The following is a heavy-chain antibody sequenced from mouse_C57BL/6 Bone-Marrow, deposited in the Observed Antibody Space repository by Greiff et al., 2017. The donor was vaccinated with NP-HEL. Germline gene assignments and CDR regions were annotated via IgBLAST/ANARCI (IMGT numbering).Heavy chain of an antibody. D-gene: IGHD1-1*01. Sequence: EVQLVESGPELVKPGASVKISCKASGYSFTGYYMHWVKQSHGNILDWIGYIYPYNGVSSYNQKFKGKATLTVDKSSSTAYMELRSLTSEDSAGYYCARGYYGSSYGYWGQGTTLTVSS. V-gene: IGHV1-31*01. CDR3: ARGYYGSSYGY. CDR1: GYSFTGYY. J-gene: IGHJ2*01. CDR2: IYPYNGVS.